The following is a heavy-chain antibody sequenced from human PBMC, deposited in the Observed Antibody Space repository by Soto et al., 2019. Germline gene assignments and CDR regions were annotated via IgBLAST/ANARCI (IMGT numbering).Heavy chain of an antibody. CDR3: ARGVRIEDYCSGGSCYSEGPGDY. Sequence: SETLSLTCAVYGGSFSGYYWSWIRQPPGKGLEWIGEINHSGSTNYNPSLKSRVTISVDTSKNQFSLKLSSVTAADTAVYYCARGVRIEDYCSGGSCYSEGPGDYWGQGTLVTVSS. J-gene: IGHJ4*02. D-gene: IGHD2-15*01. V-gene: IGHV4-34*01. CDR2: INHSGST. CDR1: GGSFSGYY.